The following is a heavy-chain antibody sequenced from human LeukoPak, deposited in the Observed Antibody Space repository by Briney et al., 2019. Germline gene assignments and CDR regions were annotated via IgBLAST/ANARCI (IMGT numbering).Heavy chain of an antibody. CDR3: ARGWPGGYLDY. CDR2: INHSGST. V-gene: IGHV4-34*01. CDR1: GGSFSGYF. Sequence: SETLSLTCAAYGGSFSGYFWTWILQPPGKGLEWIGEINHSGSTNYNPSLKSRVTMSVDTSKNQFSLKLNSVTAADTAVYYCARGWPGGYLDYWGQGTLVTVSS. J-gene: IGHJ4*02. D-gene: IGHD4-23*01.